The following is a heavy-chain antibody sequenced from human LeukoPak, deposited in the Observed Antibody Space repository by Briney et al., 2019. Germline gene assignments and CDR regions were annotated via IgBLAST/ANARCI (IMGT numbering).Heavy chain of an antibody. V-gene: IGHV3-33*01. J-gene: IGHJ4*02. CDR1: GFTFSSYG. CDR2: IWYDGSNK. D-gene: IGHD3-22*01. Sequence: PGGSLRLSCAASGFTFSSYGMPWVRQAPGKGLEWVAVIWYDGSNKYYADSVKGRFTISRDNSKNTLYLQMNSLRAEDTAVYYCARDSDYYDSSGQSPLDYWGQGTLVTVSS. CDR3: ARDSDYYDSSGQSPLDY.